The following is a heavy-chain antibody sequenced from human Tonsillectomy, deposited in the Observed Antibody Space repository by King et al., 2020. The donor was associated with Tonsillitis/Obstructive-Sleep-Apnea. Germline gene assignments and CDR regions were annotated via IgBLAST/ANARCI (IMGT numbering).Heavy chain of an antibody. J-gene: IGHJ4*02. CDR1: GYSFTSQW. CDR3: ARSRRAIRDYFDY. V-gene: IGHV5-51*03. D-gene: IGHD2-21*01. CDR2: IYPDDSDT. Sequence: VQLVESGAEVKKPGESLKISCTGAGYSFTSQWIGWVRQMPGKGLEWMGIIYPDDSDTRYSPSFQGQVTISADKSISTAYLQWRSLKASDTAMYYCARSRRAIRDYFDYWGQGTLVTVSS.